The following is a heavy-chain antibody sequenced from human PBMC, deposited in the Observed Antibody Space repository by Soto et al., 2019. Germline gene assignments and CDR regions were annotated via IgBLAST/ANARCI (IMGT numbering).Heavy chain of an antibody. J-gene: IGHJ4*02. V-gene: IGHV3-23*01. D-gene: IGHD3-10*01. CDR3: ATRAYYSSRNYSWCYFDH. Sequence: PGGSLRLSCAASGFTFCNYAMSWVRQVPGKGLQWVSAVDGGGSSTYYGDSVKGRFTISRDNSKNTLYLQMNSLRAEDTAVYYCATRAYYSSRNYSWCYFDHWGQGTLVTVSS. CDR1: GFTFCNYA. CDR2: VDGGGSST.